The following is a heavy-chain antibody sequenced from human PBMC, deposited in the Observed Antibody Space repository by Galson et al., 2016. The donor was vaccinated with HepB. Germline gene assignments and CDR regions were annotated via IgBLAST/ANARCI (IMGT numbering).Heavy chain of an antibody. Sequence: SLRLSCAASGFTFDDYAMHWVRQAPGKGLEWVSGITWNSGSIAYADSVKGRFTISRDNAKNSLYLQMNSLRAEDTALYYCVKDGQYGSETFWGLDVWGQGTTDTVSS. CDR1: GFTFDDYA. J-gene: IGHJ6*02. D-gene: IGHD3-10*01. CDR3: VKDGQYGSETFWGLDV. CDR2: ITWNSGSI. V-gene: IGHV3-9*01.